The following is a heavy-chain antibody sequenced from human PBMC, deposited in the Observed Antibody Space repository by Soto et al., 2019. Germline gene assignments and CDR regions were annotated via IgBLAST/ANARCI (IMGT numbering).Heavy chain of an antibody. CDR1: GGSISSSNW. J-gene: IGHJ6*02. D-gene: IGHD2-15*01. Sequence: PSETLSLTCAVSGGSISSSNWWSWVRQPPGKGLEWIGEIYHSGSTNYNPSLKSRVTISVDKSKNHFSLKLSSVTAADTAVYYCARGGYPGYCSGGSCYYFYGMDVWGQGTTVTVSS. CDR2: IYHSGST. CDR3: ARGGYPGYCSGGSCYYFYGMDV. V-gene: IGHV4-4*02.